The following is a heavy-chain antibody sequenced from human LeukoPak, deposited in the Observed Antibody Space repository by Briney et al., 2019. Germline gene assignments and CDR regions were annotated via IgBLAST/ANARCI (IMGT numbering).Heavy chain of an antibody. D-gene: IGHD5-18*01. CDR2: IRYDGSNK. CDR1: GFTFNIYE. V-gene: IGHV3-30*02. Sequence: GGSLRLSCAASGFTFNIYEMNWVRQAPGKGLEWVAFIRYDGSNKYYADSVKGRFTISRDNSKNTLYLQMNSLRAEDTAVYYCAKDRSYGQHYMDVWGKGTTVTISS. J-gene: IGHJ6*03. CDR3: AKDRSYGQHYMDV.